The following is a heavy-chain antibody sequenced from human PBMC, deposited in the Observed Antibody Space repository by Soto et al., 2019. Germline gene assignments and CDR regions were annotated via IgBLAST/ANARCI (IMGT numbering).Heavy chain of an antibody. D-gene: IGHD3-22*01. J-gene: IGHJ3*02. CDR1: GFTFSSYA. CDR3: AKDYYYDSSGYDAFDI. V-gene: IGHV3-23*01. CDR2: ISGSGGST. Sequence: QPGGSLRLSCAASGFTFSSYAMSWVRQAPGKGLEWVSAISGSGGSTYYADSVKGRFTISRDNSKNTLYLQMNSLRAEDTAVYYCAKDYYYDSSGYDAFDIWGQGTMVTVSS.